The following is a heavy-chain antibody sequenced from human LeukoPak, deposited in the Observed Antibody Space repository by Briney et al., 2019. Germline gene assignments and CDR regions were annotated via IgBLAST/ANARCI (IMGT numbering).Heavy chain of an antibody. CDR1: GFAFTISA. V-gene: IGHV1-58*02. D-gene: IGHD2-15*01. Sequence: SVKVSCKGTGFAFTISAMQWVRQARGQRLEWIGWIVVGSGNTNYAQKFQERVTITRDMSTSTAYMELSSLRSEDTAVYYCAAEAHDSVNWFHPWGQGTLVTVSS. CDR2: IVVGSGNT. J-gene: IGHJ5*01. CDR3: AAEAHDSVNWFHP.